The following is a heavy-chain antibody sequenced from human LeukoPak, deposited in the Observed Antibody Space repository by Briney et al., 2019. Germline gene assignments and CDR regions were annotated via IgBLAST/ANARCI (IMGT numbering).Heavy chain of an antibody. V-gene: IGHV1-2*06. D-gene: IGHD4-11*01. CDR2: INPNSGGT. Sequence: ASVKVSCKASGYTFTSYDINWVRQAPGHGLEWMGRINPNSGGTNYAQKFQGRVTMTRDTSISTAYMELIILRSDDTAVYYCARGDYMGDWFDPWGQGTLVTVSS. CDR1: GYTFTSYD. J-gene: IGHJ5*02. CDR3: ARGDYMGDWFDP.